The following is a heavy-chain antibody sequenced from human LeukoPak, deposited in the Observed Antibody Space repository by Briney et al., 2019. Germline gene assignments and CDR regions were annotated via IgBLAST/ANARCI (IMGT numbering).Heavy chain of an antibody. V-gene: IGHV5-51*01. D-gene: IGHD3-22*01. CDR2: IYPGDSDT. Sequence: LGASLKISCKGSGSSFTSYWIGWVRQMPGKGLEWMGIIYPGDSDTRYSPSFQGQVTISADKSISTAYLQWSSLKASDTAMYYCARPDYYDSSGYYYVGAFDIWGQGTMVTVSS. CDR3: ARPDYYDSSGYYYVGAFDI. CDR1: GSSFTSYW. J-gene: IGHJ3*02.